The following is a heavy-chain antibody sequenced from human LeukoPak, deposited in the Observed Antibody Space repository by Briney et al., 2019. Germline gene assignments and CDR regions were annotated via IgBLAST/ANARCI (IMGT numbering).Heavy chain of an antibody. CDR1: GFTFSSYW. CDR2: IKQDGSEK. CDR3: ATYYYASGSSD. J-gene: IGHJ4*02. Sequence: GGSLRLSCAASGFTFSSYWMSWVRQAPGKGLEWVANIKQDGSEKYYVDSVKGRFTISRDNAKNSLYLQMNSLRAEDTAAYYCATYYYASGSSDWGQGTLVTVSS. V-gene: IGHV3-7*05. D-gene: IGHD3-10*01.